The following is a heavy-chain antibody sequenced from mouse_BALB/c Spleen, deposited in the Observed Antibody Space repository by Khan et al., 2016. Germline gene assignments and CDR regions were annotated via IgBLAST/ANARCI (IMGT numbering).Heavy chain of an antibody. CDR1: GFTFSNYW. D-gene: IGHD2-13*01. Sequence: EVKLEESGGGLVQPGGSMKLSCVASGFTFSNYWMNWVRQSPEKGLEWVAEIRLKSNNYATHYAESVKGRFTISRDDSKSSVYLQMNNLSAEDTGIYYCTKLDYYSAMDYWGQGTSVTVSS. CDR3: TKLDYYSAMDY. CDR2: IRLKSNNYAT. V-gene: IGHV6-6*02. J-gene: IGHJ4*01.